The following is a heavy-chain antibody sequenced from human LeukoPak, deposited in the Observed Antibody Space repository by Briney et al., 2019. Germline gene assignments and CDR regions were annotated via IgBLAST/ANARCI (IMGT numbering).Heavy chain of an antibody. Sequence: PGGSLRLSCAASGFTFSTHAMTWVRQAPGKGLEWVSALSGSGGRTYYADSVKGWFTISRDNSKNTLYLQMNSLRAEDTAVYYCARAPTYELYCSGGNCYSFDYWGQGTLVPVSS. CDR3: ARAPTYELYCSGGNCYSFDY. J-gene: IGHJ4*02. V-gene: IGHV3-23*01. CDR1: GFTFSTHA. CDR2: LSGSGGRT. D-gene: IGHD2-15*01.